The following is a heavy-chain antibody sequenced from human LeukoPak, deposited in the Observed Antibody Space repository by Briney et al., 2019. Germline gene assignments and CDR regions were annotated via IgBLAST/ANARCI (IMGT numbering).Heavy chain of an antibody. CDR3: ARDLAVAGTNGDWFAP. V-gene: IGHV1-3*01. D-gene: IGHD6-19*01. J-gene: IGHJ5*02. Sequence: ASVKVSCKASGYTFTSYAMHWVRQAPRQRLEWMGWINAGNGNTKYSQKFQGRVPITRDTSASTAYMALSSLRSEDTALYYCARDLAVAGTNGDWFAPWGHGTLVTVSS. CDR2: INAGNGNT. CDR1: GYTFTSYA.